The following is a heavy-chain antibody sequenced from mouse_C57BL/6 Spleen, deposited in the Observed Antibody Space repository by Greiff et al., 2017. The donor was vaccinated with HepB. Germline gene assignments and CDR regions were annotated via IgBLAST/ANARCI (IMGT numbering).Heavy chain of an antibody. CDR1: GFTFSDYG. CDR2: ISSGSSTI. V-gene: IGHV5-17*01. D-gene: IGHD1-1*01. Sequence: VQLKESGGGLVKPGGSLKLSCAASGFTFSDYGMHWVRQAPEKGLEWVAYISSGSSTIYYADTVKGRCTISRDNAKNTLFLQMTSLRSEDTAMYYCASLITTVNYWGQGTTLTVSS. J-gene: IGHJ2*01. CDR3: ASLITTVNY.